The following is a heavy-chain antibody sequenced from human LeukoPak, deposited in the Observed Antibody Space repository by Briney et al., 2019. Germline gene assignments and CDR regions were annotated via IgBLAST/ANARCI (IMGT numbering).Heavy chain of an antibody. D-gene: IGHD1-26*01. Sequence: ASVKVSCKASGYTFTNYGISWVRQAPGQGLEWMGWISGYNGNTKYAQKFQGRVTMTTDTSTTTAYIERRSLRSDDTAVYYCARSLNYYSGNYQLYDYWGQGTLVTVSS. J-gene: IGHJ4*02. CDR3: ARSLNYYSGNYQLYDY. CDR1: GYTFTNYG. V-gene: IGHV1-18*01. CDR2: ISGYNGNT.